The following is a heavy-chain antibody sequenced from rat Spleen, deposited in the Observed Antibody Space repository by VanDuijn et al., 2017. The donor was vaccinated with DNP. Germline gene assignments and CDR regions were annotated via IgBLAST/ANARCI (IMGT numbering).Heavy chain of an antibody. D-gene: IGHD1-12*01. Sequence: EVLLVESDGGLVQPGRSLKLSCAVSGFTFSDYYMAWVRQAPAKGLEWVATLSYNGGTPYYRDSVKGRFTISRDNAQSTLYLQMDSLRSEDTATYYCARHRTIMPYYYAMDAWGQGTLVTVSS. CDR2: LSYNGGTP. CDR1: GFTFSDYY. J-gene: IGHJ3*01. CDR3: ARHRTIMPYYYAMDA. V-gene: IGHV5-7*01.